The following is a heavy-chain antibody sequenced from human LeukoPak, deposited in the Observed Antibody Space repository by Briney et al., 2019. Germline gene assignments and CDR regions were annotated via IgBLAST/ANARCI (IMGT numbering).Heavy chain of an antibody. Sequence: PSETLSLTCTVSGGSINSATYYWGWIRQPPGKGLEWIGTIYSSGSTSYTPSLESRVTMSVDTSKNQFFLKLTSVTAADTAVYYCARALAYCAGNCVTDYFGYWGQGALVTVSS. D-gene: IGHD2-21*01. CDR2: IYSSGST. J-gene: IGHJ4*02. CDR3: ARALAYCAGNCVTDYFGY. V-gene: IGHV4-39*01. CDR1: GGSINSATYY.